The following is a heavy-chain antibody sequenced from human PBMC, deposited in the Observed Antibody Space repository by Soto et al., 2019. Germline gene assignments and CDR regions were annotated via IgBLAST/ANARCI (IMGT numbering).Heavy chain of an antibody. J-gene: IGHJ4*02. Sequence: QITLKESGPTLVKPTQTHTLTCPFSGFSLSSTRMAVGWIRQPPGKALEWLALIYWDDDKRYSPFLKSRLTITKDTSKNQVVLTMSNMDPVDTARYYCAHIVVAGLGYYFDYWGQGTLVTVSS. V-gene: IGHV2-5*02. D-gene: IGHD6-19*01. CDR2: IYWDDDK. CDR1: GFSLSSTRMA. CDR3: AHIVVAGLGYYFDY.